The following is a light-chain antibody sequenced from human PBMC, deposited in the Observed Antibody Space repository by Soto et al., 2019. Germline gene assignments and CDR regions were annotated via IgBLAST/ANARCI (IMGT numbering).Light chain of an antibody. CDR2: DVS. V-gene: IGLV2-14*03. CDR1: SSDIGDYGY. J-gene: IGLJ2*01. CDR3: SSYTSSNSVI. Sequence: QSALTQPASVSGSPGQSITISCTGSSSDIGDYGYVSWYQQHPRKAPKLIIYDVSNRPSAVSDRFSGSKSGNTASLTISELQAEDEADYYCSSYTSSNSVIFGGGTKLTVL.